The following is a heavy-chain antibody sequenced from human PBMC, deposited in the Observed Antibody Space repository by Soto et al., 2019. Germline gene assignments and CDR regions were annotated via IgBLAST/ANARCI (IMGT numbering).Heavy chain of an antibody. CDR2: VYYSGST. CDR1: GGSISSGDYY. D-gene: IGHD3-3*01. Sequence: PSETLSLTCTVSGGSISSGDYYWSWIRQPPGKGLEWIGYVYYSGSTYYNPSLKSRVTISVDTSKNQFSLKLSSVTAADTAVYYCARAGFWRGWFDPWGQGTLVTVSS. V-gene: IGHV4-30-4*01. CDR3: ARAGFWRGWFDP. J-gene: IGHJ5*02.